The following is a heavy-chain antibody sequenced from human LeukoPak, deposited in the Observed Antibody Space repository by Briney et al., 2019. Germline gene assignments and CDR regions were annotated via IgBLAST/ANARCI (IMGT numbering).Heavy chain of an antibody. CDR1: GGSISSSSYY. J-gene: IGHJ4*02. Sequence: SETLSLTCAVYGGSISSSSYYWGWIRQPPGKGLEWIGSIYYSGSTYYNPSLKSRVTISVDTSKNQFSLKLSSVTAADTAVYYCARAAYYYGSGSPYYFDYWGQGTLVTVSS. V-gene: IGHV4-39*07. D-gene: IGHD3-10*01. CDR2: IYYSGST. CDR3: ARAAYYYGSGSPYYFDY.